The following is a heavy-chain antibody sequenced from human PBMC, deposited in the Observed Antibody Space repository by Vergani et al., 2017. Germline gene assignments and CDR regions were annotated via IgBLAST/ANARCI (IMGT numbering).Heavy chain of an antibody. V-gene: IGHV4-34*11. CDR3: ARVRHYYDSSGYYYGHYYFDY. J-gene: IGHJ4*02. D-gene: IGHD3-22*01. Sequence: QVQLQQWGAGLLKPSETLSLTCAVYGGSFSGYYWSWIRQPPGKGLEWIGYIYYSGSTNYNPSLKSRVTISVDTSKNQFSLKLSSVTAADTAVYYCARVRHYYDSSGYYYGHYYFDYWGQGTLVTVSS. CDR1: GGSFSGYY. CDR2: IYYSGST.